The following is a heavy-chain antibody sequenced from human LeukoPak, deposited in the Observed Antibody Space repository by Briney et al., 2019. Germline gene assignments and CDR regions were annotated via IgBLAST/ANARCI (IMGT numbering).Heavy chain of an antibody. Sequence: PGGSLRLSCAASGFAFRSYAMSWVRQAPGRGLEWVSSIISSGDITYYADSLKGRFTISRDNSKNTAYLQMNSLRAEDTAVYYCAKRSGINYGYFDSWGQGTLVTVSS. CDR1: GFAFRSYA. D-gene: IGHD1-26*01. CDR3: AKRSGINYGYFDS. V-gene: IGHV3-23*01. CDR2: IISSGDIT. J-gene: IGHJ4*02.